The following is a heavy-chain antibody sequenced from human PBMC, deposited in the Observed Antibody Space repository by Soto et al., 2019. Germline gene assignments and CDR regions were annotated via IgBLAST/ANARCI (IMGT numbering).Heavy chain of an antibody. J-gene: IGHJ5*02. Sequence: QLQLRESGPTLVKPSETLSLTCNVSGGSMTSPPYYWGWIRQPPGKGLEWIGTVYYSGATYYNPSLRGRLTVSADTSKNYFSLRLTSVTDADTAIYYCARHDDWFDPWGQGLPVTVSS. CDR1: GGSMTSPPYY. V-gene: IGHV4-39*01. CDR2: VYYSGAT. CDR3: ARHDDWFDP.